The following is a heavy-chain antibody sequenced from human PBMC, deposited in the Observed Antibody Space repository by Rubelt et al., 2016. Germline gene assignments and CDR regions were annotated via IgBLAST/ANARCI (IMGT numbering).Heavy chain of an antibody. V-gene: IGHV3-48*02. CDR2: IVRSRRRT. D-gene: IGHD3-3*01. Sequence: EVHLVESGGGLVQPGWSLRLSCAASGFSFSSNSMNWVRQAPGKGLAWVSYIVRSRRRTYYAASAKGRFTVYRDHAKNSLYQVRNCLEERGTAAYYCSRCDSAVFEVVKNWGQGTLVTVSS. J-gene: IGHJ4*02. CDR3: SRCDSAVFEVVKN. CDR1: GFSFSSNS.